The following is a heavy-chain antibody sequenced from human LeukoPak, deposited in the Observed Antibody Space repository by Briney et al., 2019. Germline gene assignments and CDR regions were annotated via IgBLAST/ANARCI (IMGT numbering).Heavy chain of an antibody. Sequence: SVKVSCKASGGTFSSYATSWVRQAPGQGLEWMGGIIPIFGTANYAQKFQGRVTITADESTSTAYMELSSLRSEDTAVYYCASPLEWLAYWGQGTLVTVSS. J-gene: IGHJ4*02. D-gene: IGHD3-3*01. V-gene: IGHV1-69*13. CDR3: ASPLEWLAY. CDR2: IIPIFGTA. CDR1: GGTFSSYA.